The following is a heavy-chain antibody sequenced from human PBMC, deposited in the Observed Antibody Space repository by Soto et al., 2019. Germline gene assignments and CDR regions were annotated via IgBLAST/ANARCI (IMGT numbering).Heavy chain of an antibody. CDR1: GHTFTSYY. CDR3: ARGGPYYDFWSGYYGYYYGMDV. D-gene: IGHD3-3*01. CDR2: INPSGGST. V-gene: IGHV1-46*01. Sequence: ASVKVSCKASGHTFTSYYMHWVRQAPGQGLEWMGIINPSGGSTSYAQKFQGRVTMTRDTSTSTVYMELSSLRSEDTAVYYCARGGPYYDFWSGYYGYYYGMDVWGQGTTVTVSS. J-gene: IGHJ6*02.